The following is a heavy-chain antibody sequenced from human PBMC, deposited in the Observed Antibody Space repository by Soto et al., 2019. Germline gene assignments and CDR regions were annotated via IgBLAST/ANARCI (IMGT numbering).Heavy chain of an antibody. V-gene: IGHV4-59*08. D-gene: IGHD2-15*01. Sequence: SETLSLTCTVSGGSISSYYWSWIRQPPGKGLEWIGYIYYSGSTNYNPSLKSRVTISVDTSKNQFSLKLSSVTAADTAVYYCARHFRRVAATPVSWFDPWGQGTLVTVSS. J-gene: IGHJ5*02. CDR1: GGSISSYY. CDR3: ARHFRRVAATPVSWFDP. CDR2: IYYSGST.